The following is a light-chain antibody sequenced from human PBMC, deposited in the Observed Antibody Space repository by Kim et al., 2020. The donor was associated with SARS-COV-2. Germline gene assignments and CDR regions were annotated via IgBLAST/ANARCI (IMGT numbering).Light chain of an antibody. CDR2: EVS. CDR3: SSYAGSNNGV. J-gene: IGLJ3*02. CDR1: SGDVGGYNY. V-gene: IGLV2-8*01. Sequence: GQSATTSCTETSGDVGGYNYGSWYQQHPGKAPKLMIYEVSKRPSGVPDRFSGSKSGNTASLTVSGLQAEDEADYYCSSYAGSNNGVFGGGTQLTVL.